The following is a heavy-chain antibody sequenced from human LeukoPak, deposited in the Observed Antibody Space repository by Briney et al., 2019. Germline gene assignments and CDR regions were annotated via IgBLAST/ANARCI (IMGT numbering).Heavy chain of an antibody. J-gene: IGHJ1*01. CDR2: IYYSGST. V-gene: IGHV4-59*08. Sequence: SETLSLTCTVSGGSISSYYWSWIRQPPGKGLEWIGYIYYSGSTNYNPSLKSRVTISVDTSKNQFSLKLSSVTAADTAVYYCARQGALRYFQHWGQGTLVTVSS. D-gene: IGHD3-16*01. CDR3: ARQGALRYFQH. CDR1: GGSISSYY.